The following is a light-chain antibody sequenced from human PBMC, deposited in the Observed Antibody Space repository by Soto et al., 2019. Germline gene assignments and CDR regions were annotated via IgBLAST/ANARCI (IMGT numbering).Light chain of an antibody. CDR3: SSYAGGNNLV. Sequence: QSVLTQPPSASGSPGQSVTISCTGTSSDVGGYNFVSWYQQHPGKAPKLMIYEVSKRPSGVPDRFSGSKSGNTASLTVSGLQAEDEADYYCSSYAGGNNLVFGGGTKSPS. CDR2: EVS. J-gene: IGLJ2*01. CDR1: SSDVGGYNF. V-gene: IGLV2-8*01.